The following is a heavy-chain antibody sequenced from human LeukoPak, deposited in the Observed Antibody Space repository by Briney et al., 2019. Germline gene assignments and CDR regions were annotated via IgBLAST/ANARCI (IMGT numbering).Heavy chain of an antibody. CDR2: IVVGSGNT. CDR1: GFTFTSSA. CDR3: ATDLSAGRLTVGPFDY. Sequence: SVKVSCKASGFTFTSSAMQWVRQARGQRLEWIGWIVVGSGNTNYAQKFQERVTITRDMSTSTAYMELSSLRSEDTAVYYCATDLSAGRLTVGPFDYWGQGTLVTVSS. D-gene: IGHD4-11*01. J-gene: IGHJ4*02. V-gene: IGHV1-58*02.